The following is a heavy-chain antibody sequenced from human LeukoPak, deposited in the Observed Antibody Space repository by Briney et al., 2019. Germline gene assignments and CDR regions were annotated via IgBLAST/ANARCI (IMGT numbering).Heavy chain of an antibody. J-gene: IGHJ4*02. CDR1: GYTFTSYY. Sequence: ASVKVSCKASGYTFTSYYMHWVRQAPGQGLEWMGWINSNSGGTNYAQKFQGRVTMTRDTSISTVYMELSRLRSDDTAVYYCARGHDYGDQIDYWGQGTLVTVSS. CDR2: INSNSGGT. CDR3: ARGHDYGDQIDY. D-gene: IGHD4-17*01. V-gene: IGHV1-2*02.